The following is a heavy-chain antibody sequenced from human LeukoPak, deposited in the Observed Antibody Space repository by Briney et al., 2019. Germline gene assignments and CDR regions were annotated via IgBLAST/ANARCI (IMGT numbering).Heavy chain of an antibody. CDR1: GLTVSSNS. Sequence: GGSLRLSCAASGLTVSSNSMSWVRQAPGKGLEWVSFIYSGGSTYYADSVKGRFTISRDNSKNTLYLQMNSLRAEDTAVYYCARRAGAYSHPYDYWGQGTLVTVSS. CDR3: ARRAGAYSHPYDY. V-gene: IGHV3-53*01. J-gene: IGHJ4*02. D-gene: IGHD4/OR15-4a*01. CDR2: IYSGGST.